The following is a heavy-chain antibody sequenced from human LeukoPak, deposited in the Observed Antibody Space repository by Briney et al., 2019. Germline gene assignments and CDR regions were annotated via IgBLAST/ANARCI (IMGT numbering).Heavy chain of an antibody. Sequence: SVKVSCKASGGTFSSYAISWVRQAPGQGLEWMGGIIPIFGTANYAQKFQGRVTITADESTSTAYMELSSLRSEDTAVYYCARVDRSGGSCYLDYWGQGTLVTVSS. CDR2: IIPIFGTA. J-gene: IGHJ4*02. CDR3: ARVDRSGGSCYLDY. V-gene: IGHV1-69*13. D-gene: IGHD2-15*01. CDR1: GGTFSSYA.